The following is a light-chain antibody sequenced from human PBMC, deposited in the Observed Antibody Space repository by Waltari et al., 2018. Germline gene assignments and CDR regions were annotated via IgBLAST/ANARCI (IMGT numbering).Light chain of an antibody. CDR2: GND. J-gene: IGLJ3*02. CDR1: SSSIGTNT. CDR3: ASWDDSLNGWV. V-gene: IGLV1-44*01. Sequence: QSVLTQPPSASGTPGQRVTISCSGSSSSIGTNTVNWYHQLPGTAPKLLFYGNDQRPSGVPDRLSGSKSGTSGSLAISGLQSEDEADYYCASWDDSLNGWVFGGGTSLTVL.